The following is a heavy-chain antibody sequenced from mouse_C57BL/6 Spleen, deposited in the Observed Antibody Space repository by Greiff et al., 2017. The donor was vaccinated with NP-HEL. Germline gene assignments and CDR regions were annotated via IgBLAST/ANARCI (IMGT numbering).Heavy chain of an antibody. V-gene: IGHV1-53*01. Sequence: QVQLQQPGTELVKPGASVKLSCKASGYTFTSYWMHWVKQRPGQGLEWIGNINPSNGGTNYNEKFKSKATLTVDKSSSTAYMQLSSRTSEDSAVYYCARTFANSYYFDYWGQGTTLTVSS. CDR2: INPSNGGT. CDR1: GYTFTSYW. J-gene: IGHJ2*01. D-gene: IGHD4-1*01. CDR3: ARTFANSYYFDY.